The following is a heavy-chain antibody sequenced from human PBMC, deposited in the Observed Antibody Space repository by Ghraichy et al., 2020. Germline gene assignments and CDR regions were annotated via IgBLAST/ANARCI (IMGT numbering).Heavy chain of an antibody. D-gene: IGHD2-2*01. CDR2: SYDSGRT. CDR3: ARRYCSSTSCFIFDY. V-gene: IGHV4-39*01. J-gene: IGHJ4*02. CDR1: GGSISSISYY. Sequence: SETLSLTCTVSGGSISSISYYWGWIRQPQGKGREWIGSSYDSGRTYYNPSLKSRVTISVDRSKNQFSLKLSSVTAADTAVYYCARRYCSSTSCFIFDYGGQGPLVT.